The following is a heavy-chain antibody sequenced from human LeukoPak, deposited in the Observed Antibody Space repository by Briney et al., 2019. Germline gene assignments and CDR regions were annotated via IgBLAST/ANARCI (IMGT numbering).Heavy chain of an antibody. CDR3: ARGTLVTVYAAFDY. CDR1: GGSFSGYY. Sequence: SETLSLTCGVYGGSFSGYYWTWIRQSPGMGLEWIGEIIHTERTNYNPSLTSRVSISVDTSKNQFSLELSSVTAADTAVYYCARGTLVTVYAAFDYWGQGTLVTVSS. D-gene: IGHD2/OR15-2a*01. V-gene: IGHV4-34*01. CDR2: IIHTERT. J-gene: IGHJ4*02.